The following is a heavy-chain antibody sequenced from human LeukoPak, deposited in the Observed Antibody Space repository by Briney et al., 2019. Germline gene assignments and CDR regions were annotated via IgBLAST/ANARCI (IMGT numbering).Heavy chain of an antibody. CDR3: ARGPNSNWSGLDF. CDR2: ISPTGSTT. Sequence: GGSLRLSCTASGFSFSGHWMHWARQLPGKGLGWVSRISPTGSTTSYADSVKGRFTVSRDNAKNTLYLQVNNLRAEDTAVYYCARGPNSNWSGLDFWGQGTLLTVSS. CDR1: GFSFSGHW. D-gene: IGHD6-6*01. J-gene: IGHJ4*02. V-gene: IGHV3-74*01.